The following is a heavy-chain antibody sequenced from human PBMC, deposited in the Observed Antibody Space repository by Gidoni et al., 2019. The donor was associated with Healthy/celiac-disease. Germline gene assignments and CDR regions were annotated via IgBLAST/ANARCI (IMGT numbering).Heavy chain of an antibody. J-gene: IGHJ4*02. CDR1: GASISSGGYS. CDR2: LYHSRST. D-gene: IGHD3-16*01. CDR3: ARVDRDYVSR. Sequence: QLQLQESGSGLVKPSQTLSLTCAVSGASISSGGYSWSWIRQPPGKGLEWIGYLYHSRSTYYNPSLKSRVTMSVDRSKNQFSLKLSSVTAADTAVYYCARVDRDYVSRWGQGTLVTVSS. V-gene: IGHV4-30-2*01.